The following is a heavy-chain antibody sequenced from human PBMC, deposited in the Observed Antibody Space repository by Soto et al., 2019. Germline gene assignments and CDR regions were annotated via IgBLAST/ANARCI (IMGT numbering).Heavy chain of an antibody. CDR2: ISGSGGST. D-gene: IGHD2-2*01. J-gene: IGHJ4*02. CDR1: GFTFSSYA. V-gene: IGHV3-23*01. Sequence: GGSLRLSCAASGFTFSSYAMSWVRQAPGKGLEWVSAISGSGGSTYYADSVKGRFTISRDNSKNTLYLQVNSLRAEDTAVYYCAKNLRWEVPAALDYWGQGTLVTVSS. CDR3: AKNLRWEVPAALDY.